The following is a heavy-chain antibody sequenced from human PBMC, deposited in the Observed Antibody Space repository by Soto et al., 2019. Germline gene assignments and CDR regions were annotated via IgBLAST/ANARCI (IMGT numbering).Heavy chain of an antibody. CDR3: AGHVIGTTQDY. Sequence: SETLSLTCSVSGGSISSSRYYWGWKRQAQGEGREWMGSSNDSGGTNYNPSLKSRITISRDTSKNQFSLSLSSVTAAETAVYYCAGHVIGTTQDYWGQGTLVTVSS. J-gene: IGHJ4*02. CDR1: GGSISSSRYY. CDR2: SNDSGGT. V-gene: IGHV4-39*01. D-gene: IGHD1-7*01.